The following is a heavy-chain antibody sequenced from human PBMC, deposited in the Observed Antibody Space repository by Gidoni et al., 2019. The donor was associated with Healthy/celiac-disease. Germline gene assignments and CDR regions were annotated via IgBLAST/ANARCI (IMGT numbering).Heavy chain of an antibody. CDR1: GFTFSSYA. D-gene: IGHD3-22*01. J-gene: IGHJ4*02. CDR3: AAHNDYYDSSGYFDY. CDR2: ISGSGGST. V-gene: IGHV3-23*01. Sequence: EVQLLESGGGLVQPGGSLRLSCAASGFTFSSYAMSWVRQAPGKGLEWVSAISGSGGSTYYADSVKGRFTISRDNSKNTLYLQMNSLRAEDTAVYYCAAHNDYYDSSGYFDYWGQGTLVTVSS.